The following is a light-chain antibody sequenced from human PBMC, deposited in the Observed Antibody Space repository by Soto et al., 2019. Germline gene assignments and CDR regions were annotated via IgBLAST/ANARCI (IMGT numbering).Light chain of an antibody. CDR2: KAS. J-gene: IGKJ5*01. CDR3: MKGTHWPIT. Sequence: DVVMTQSALSLPVTLGQPASISCRSNQSLVHSDGIAYFSWFQQRTGRSPRRLIYKASNRDSGVPDRFSGSGSGTDLELKISRVEAEDVGVYYCMKGTHWPITFGQGTRLEIK. CDR1: QSLVHSDGIAY. V-gene: IGKV2-30*02.